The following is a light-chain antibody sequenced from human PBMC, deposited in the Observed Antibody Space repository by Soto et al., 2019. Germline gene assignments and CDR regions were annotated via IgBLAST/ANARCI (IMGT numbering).Light chain of an antibody. CDR2: DVS. V-gene: IGLV2-14*01. J-gene: IGLJ2*01. CDR3: SSYTRSSTLGVV. Sequence: QSALTQPASVSGSPGQSITISCTGTSSDVGGYNYVSWYQQHPGKAPKLMIYDVSNRPSGVSNRFSGSKSGNTASLTISGLQAEDEADYYCSSYTRSSTLGVVFGGGTKVTVL. CDR1: SSDVGGYNY.